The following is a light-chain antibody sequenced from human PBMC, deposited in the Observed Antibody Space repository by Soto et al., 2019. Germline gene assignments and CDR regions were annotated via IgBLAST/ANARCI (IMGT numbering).Light chain of an antibody. J-gene: IGLJ2*01. CDR1: SSNIGNNG. Sequence: QSVLTQPPSVSEAPRQRVTISCSGSSSNIGNNGVNWYQQLPGKAPKLLIYYDDLKPSGVSDRFSGSKSGTSASLAISGLQSEDEAEYYCAAWDDSLNVVVFGGGTKLTVL. CDR3: AAWDDSLNVVV. CDR2: YDD. V-gene: IGLV1-36*01.